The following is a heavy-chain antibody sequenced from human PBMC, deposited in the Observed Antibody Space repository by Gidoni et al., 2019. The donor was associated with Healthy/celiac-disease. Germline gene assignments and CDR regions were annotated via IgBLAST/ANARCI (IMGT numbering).Heavy chain of an antibody. V-gene: IGHV3-15*07. CDR3: TREYYDFWSGYNFDY. J-gene: IGHJ4*02. D-gene: IGHD3-3*01. CDR1: GFSFSNAW. CDR2: MRRKTDGEIA. Sequence: EVQLVASGGGLVKPGGSLRLSCAASGFSFSNAWMNWVRQAPGKGLEWVGRMRRKTDGEIAEYAAPVKGRFTISRDDSKNTLYLQMNSLKTEDTAVYYCTREYYDFWSGYNFDYWGQGTLVTVSS.